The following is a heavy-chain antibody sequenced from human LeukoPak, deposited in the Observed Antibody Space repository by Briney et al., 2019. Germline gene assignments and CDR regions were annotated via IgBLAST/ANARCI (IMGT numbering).Heavy chain of an antibody. CDR2: ISSSSSYT. D-gene: IGHD5-24*01. CDR1: GFTFSDYY. CDR3: ARGTRATRDGYNYVFAYYYGMDV. V-gene: IGHV3-11*05. Sequence: GGSLRLSCAASGFTFSDYYMSWIRQAPGKGLEWVPYISSSSSYTNYADSVKGRFTISRDNAKNSLYLQMNSLRAEDTAVYYCARGTRATRDGYNYVFAYYYGMDVWGQGTTVTVSS. J-gene: IGHJ6*02.